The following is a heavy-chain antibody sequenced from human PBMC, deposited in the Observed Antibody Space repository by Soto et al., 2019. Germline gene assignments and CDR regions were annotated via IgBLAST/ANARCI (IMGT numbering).Heavy chain of an antibody. V-gene: IGHV2-5*02. J-gene: IGHJ4*02. D-gene: IGHD3-22*01. CDR1: GFSLSTSGVA. CDR3: AFIISVYDTDGSPRRWFDY. CDR2: IYWDDDK. Sequence: SGPTLVNPTQTLTLTCTFSGFSLSTSGVAVGWIRQPPGKALEWLALIYWDDDKRYSPSLKSRLTITKDTSKNQVVLTMNNKDTLDTATYYFAFIISVYDTDGSPRRWFDYWGQGTLVTVSS.